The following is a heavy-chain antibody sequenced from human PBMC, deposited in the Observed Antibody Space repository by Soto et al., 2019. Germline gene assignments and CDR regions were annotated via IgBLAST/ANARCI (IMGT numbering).Heavy chain of an antibody. V-gene: IGHV3-30-3*01. Sequence: PGGSLRLSWAASGFTFSSYAMHWVCQAPGKGLEWVAVISYDGSNKYYADSVKGRFTISRDNSKNTLYLQMNSLRAEDTAVYYCARVGSGSYYVYFDYWGQGTLVTVSS. CDR2: ISYDGSNK. CDR1: GFTFSSYA. D-gene: IGHD1-26*01. J-gene: IGHJ4*02. CDR3: ARVGSGSYYVYFDY.